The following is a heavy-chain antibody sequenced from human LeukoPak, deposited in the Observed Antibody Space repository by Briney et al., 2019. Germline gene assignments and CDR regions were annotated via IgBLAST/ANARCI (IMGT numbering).Heavy chain of an antibody. V-gene: IGHV3-66*01. D-gene: IGHD1-26*01. CDR1: GFTVSSNY. Sequence: GGSLRLSCAASGFTVSSNYMSWVRQAPGKGLEWVSVIYSGGSTYYADSVKGRFTISRGNSKNTLYLQMNSLRAEDTAVYYCAREGGGSYTQVGYFDYWGQGTLVTVSS. CDR3: AREGGGSYTQVGYFDY. J-gene: IGHJ4*02. CDR2: IYSGGST.